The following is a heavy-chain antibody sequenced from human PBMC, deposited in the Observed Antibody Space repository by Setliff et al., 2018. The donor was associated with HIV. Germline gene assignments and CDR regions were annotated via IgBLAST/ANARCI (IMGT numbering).Heavy chain of an antibody. CDR2: INHSGST. J-gene: IGHJ6*03. D-gene: IGHD6-6*01. Sequence: PSETLSLTCAVSGYSISSGYYWGWVRQPPGKGLEWIGEINHSGSTNYNPSLKSRVTLSADTSKNQVSLRLRSVTAADTAVYYCAREPPHGGEYILTTYYMDVWGKGTTVTVSS. CDR3: AREPPHGGEYILTTYYMDV. CDR1: GYSISSGYY. V-gene: IGHV4-38-2*02.